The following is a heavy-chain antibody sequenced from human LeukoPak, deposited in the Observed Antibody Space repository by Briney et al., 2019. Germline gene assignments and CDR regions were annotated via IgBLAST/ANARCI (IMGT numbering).Heavy chain of an antibody. CDR3: AREDWYDSSGYNPFDY. CDR1: GFTITSYG. J-gene: IGHJ4*02. CDR2: VSYDGSDK. D-gene: IGHD3-22*01. Sequence: GVSLRLSCAASGFTITSYGMHWVRQAPGKGLEWVAVVSYDGSDKSYADSVKGRFTISRHNAKSSLYLQMNSLRDEDTAVYFCAREDWYDSSGYNPFDYWGQGTLVTVS. V-gene: IGHV3-30*03.